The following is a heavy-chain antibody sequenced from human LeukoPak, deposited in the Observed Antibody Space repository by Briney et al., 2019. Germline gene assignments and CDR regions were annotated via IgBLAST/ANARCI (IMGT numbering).Heavy chain of an antibody. Sequence: ASVKVSCKASGYTFTGYYIHWVRQAPGQGLEWMGWINPNSGATHFASNFQGRVTMTGDTSLSIVQMELRSLTADDTAMYYCATPVPGYGALDVWGQGTMVTVSS. CDR1: GYTFTGYY. V-gene: IGHV1-2*02. D-gene: IGHD3-9*01. CDR2: INPNSGAT. J-gene: IGHJ3*01. CDR3: ATPVPGYGALDV.